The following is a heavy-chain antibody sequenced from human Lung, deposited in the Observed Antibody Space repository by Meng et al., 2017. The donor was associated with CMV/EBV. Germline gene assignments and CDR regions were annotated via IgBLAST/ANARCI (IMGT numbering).Heavy chain of an antibody. Sequence: CAVYGGSFSGYYWSWIRQPTGKGLEWIREINHSGSTNYNPSLKSRVTISVDTSKNQFSLKLSSVTAADTAVYYCARTGEVVAAGYDYWGQGTLVTVSS. CDR1: GGSFSGYY. D-gene: IGHD2-2*01. J-gene: IGHJ4*02. CDR2: INHSGST. CDR3: ARTGEVVAAGYDY. V-gene: IGHV4-34*01.